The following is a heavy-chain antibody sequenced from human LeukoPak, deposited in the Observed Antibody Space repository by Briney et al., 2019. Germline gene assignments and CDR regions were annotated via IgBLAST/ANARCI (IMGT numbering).Heavy chain of an antibody. CDR1: GFTFSSYW. CDR2: IKQDGSEK. V-gene: IGHV3-7*01. Sequence: GGSLRLSCAASGFTFSSYWMSWVRQAPGKGLEWVANIKQDGSEKYYVDSVKGRFTISRDNAKNSLYLQMNSLRVEETAIYYCFSGGGSWGQGTLVTVSS. J-gene: IGHJ5*02. CDR3: FSGGGS. D-gene: IGHD6-25*01.